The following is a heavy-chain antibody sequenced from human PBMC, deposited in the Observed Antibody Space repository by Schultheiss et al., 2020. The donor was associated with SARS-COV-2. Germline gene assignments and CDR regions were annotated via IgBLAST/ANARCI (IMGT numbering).Heavy chain of an antibody. D-gene: IGHD3-22*01. V-gene: IGHV4-30-4*01. CDR3: ARVGTYYYDSSGYLGGMDV. Sequence: SETLSLTCTVSGGSISSSNWWSWVRQPPGKGLEWIGYIYYSGSTYYNPSLKSRVTISVDTSKNQFSLKLSSVTAADTAVYYCARVGTYYYDSSGYLGGMDVWGQGTTVTVSS. CDR1: GGSISSSNW. CDR2: IYYSGST. J-gene: IGHJ6*02.